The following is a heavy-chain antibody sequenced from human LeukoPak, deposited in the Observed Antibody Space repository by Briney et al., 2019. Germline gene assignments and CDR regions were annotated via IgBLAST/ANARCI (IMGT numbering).Heavy chain of an antibody. J-gene: IGHJ4*02. V-gene: IGHV3-53*01. CDR3: MINNGDYVEY. CDR1: GLIVSSTY. Sequence: GGSLRLSCAASGLIVSSTYLTWVRQAPGKGLEWVSDIYSGGNTYYGDSVKGRFTISRENSKNTLYLQMNSLRAEDTAVYYCMINNGDYVEYWGQGTLVTVSS. CDR2: IYSGGNT. D-gene: IGHD1/OR15-1a*01.